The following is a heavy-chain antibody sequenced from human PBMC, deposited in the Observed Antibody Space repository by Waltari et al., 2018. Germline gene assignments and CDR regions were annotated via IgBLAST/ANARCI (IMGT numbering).Heavy chain of an antibody. V-gene: IGHV1-46*01. CDR1: GYTFTTHY. D-gene: IGHD3-16*01. J-gene: IGHJ4*02. CDR3: ARDQVGADY. Sequence: QVQLVQSGAEVKKPGASVKDSSQASGYTFTTHYMPWVRQAPGQGLEWTGIINPSGGSTSYAQKFQGRVTMTRDTSTSTVYMELSSLRSEDTAVYYCARDQVGADYWGQGTLVTVSS. CDR2: INPSGGST.